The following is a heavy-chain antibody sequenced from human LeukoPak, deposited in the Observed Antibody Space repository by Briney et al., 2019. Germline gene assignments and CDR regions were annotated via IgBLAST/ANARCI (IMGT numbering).Heavy chain of an antibody. CDR3: ACFTVTTRSYFDY. V-gene: IGHV4-34*01. D-gene: IGHD4-11*01. Sequence: PSETLSLTWAVYGGSFSGYYWSWIRQPPGKGLEWIGEINHSGSTNYNPSLKSRVTISIDTSKNQFSLKLSSVTAADTAVYYCACFTVTTRSYFDYWGQGTLVTVSS. J-gene: IGHJ4*02. CDR1: GGSFSGYY. CDR2: INHSGST.